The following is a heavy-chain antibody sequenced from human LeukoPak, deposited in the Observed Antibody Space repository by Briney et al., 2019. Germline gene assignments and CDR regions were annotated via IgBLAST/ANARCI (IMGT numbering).Heavy chain of an antibody. CDR1: GGSISSGGYY. CDR3: ARGSGYQLLDEYNWFDP. V-gene: IGHV4-31*03. D-gene: IGHD2-2*01. CDR2: IYYSGST. Sequence: SETLSLTCTVSGGSISSGGYYWSWIRQHPGKGLEWIRYIYYSGSTYYNPSLKSRVTISVDTSKNQFSLKLSSVTAADTAVYYCARGSGYQLLDEYNWFDPWGQGTLVTVSS. J-gene: IGHJ5*02.